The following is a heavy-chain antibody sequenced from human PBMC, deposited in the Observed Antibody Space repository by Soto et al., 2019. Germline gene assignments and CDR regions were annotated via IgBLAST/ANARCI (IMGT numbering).Heavy chain of an antibody. J-gene: IGHJ3*02. V-gene: IGHV3-33*01. CDR1: GFTFSGYG. Sequence: QVQLVESGGGVVQPGRSLRLSCAASGFTFSGYGMHWVRQAPGKGLEWAALIWFDGSQKHYADSVKGRFTISRDNSKNTLYLQMDSLRAEDTAVYYCARWFGDLMSFDIWGQGTMVTVSS. CDR2: IWFDGSQK. D-gene: IGHD3-10*01. CDR3: ARWFGDLMSFDI.